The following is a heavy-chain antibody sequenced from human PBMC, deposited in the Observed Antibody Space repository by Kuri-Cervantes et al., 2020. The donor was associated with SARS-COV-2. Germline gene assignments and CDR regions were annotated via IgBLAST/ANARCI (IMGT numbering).Heavy chain of an antibody. CDR3: VTSLPRSGWDGEDAFDI. CDR1: GGSISSTSSY. J-gene: IGHJ3*02. Sequence: GSLRLSCNVSGGSISSTSSYWGWVRQPPGKGLEWIATIFYSGSIYYNPSLKSRVTISVDTSKKQFSLKLSSVTAADTAMYYCVTSLPRSGWDGEDAFDIWGQGTMVTVSS. CDR2: IFYSGSI. V-gene: IGHV4-39*01. D-gene: IGHD6-19*01.